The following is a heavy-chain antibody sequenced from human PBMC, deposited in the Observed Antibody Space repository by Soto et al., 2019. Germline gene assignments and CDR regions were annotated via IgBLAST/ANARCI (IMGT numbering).Heavy chain of an antibody. CDR1: GYTFTGYC. CDR3: ARDNSSGWYHNAFDI. V-gene: IGHV1-2*04. Sequence: ASVKVSCKASGYTFTGYCMHWVRQAPGQGLEWMGWINPNSGGTNYAQKFQGWVTMTRDTSISTAYMELSRLRSDDTAVYYCARDNSSGWYHNAFDIWGQGTMVTVSS. D-gene: IGHD6-19*01. J-gene: IGHJ3*02. CDR2: INPNSGGT.